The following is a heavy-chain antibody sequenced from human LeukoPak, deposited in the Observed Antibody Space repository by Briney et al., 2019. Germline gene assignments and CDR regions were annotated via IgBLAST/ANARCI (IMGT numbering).Heavy chain of an antibody. D-gene: IGHD3-22*01. CDR1: GLTFSSYS. V-gene: IGHV3-21*01. J-gene: IGHJ4*02. CDR2: ISSSSSYI. CDR3: ARVYYDSSGYYSYLDY. Sequence: GGSLRLSCAASGLTFSSYSMNWVRQAPGKGLEWVSSISSSSSYIYYADSVKGRFTISRDNAKNSLYLQMNSLRAEDTAVYYCARVYYDSSGYYSYLDYWGQGTLVTVSS.